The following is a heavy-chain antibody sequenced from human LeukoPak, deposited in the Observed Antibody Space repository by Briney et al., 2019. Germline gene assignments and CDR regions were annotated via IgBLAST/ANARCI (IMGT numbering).Heavy chain of an antibody. V-gene: IGHV3-21*01. Sequence: PGGSLRLSCAASGFTFSNYWMNWVRQAPGKGLEWVSSISSSSNYIYYADSVKGRFTISRDNAKNSLYLQMNSLRAEDTAVYYCARDETAAGTGYFDYWGQGTLVTVSS. CDR1: GFTFSNYW. CDR3: ARDETAAGTGYFDY. J-gene: IGHJ4*02. D-gene: IGHD6-13*01. CDR2: ISSSSNYI.